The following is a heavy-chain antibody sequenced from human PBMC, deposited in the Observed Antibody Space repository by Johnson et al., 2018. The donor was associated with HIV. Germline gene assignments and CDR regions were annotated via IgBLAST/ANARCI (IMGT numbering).Heavy chain of an antibody. CDR3: ASEASFAPRPETAFDV. J-gene: IGHJ3*01. Sequence: QMQLVESGGGVVQPGRSLRLYCAASGFIFSTYGMHWVRQAPGRGLEWVAIISYDGNNKDYADSVKGRFTISRDNSKNTLFLQMNSLRTEDTAVYFCASEASFAPRPETAFDVWGQGTKVTVSS. V-gene: IGHV3-30-3*01. D-gene: IGHD2/OR15-2a*01. CDR1: GFIFSTYG. CDR2: ISYDGNNK.